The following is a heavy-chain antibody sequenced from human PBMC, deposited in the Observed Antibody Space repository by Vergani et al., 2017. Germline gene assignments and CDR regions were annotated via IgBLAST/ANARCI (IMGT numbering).Heavy chain of an antibody. Sequence: QVQLVESGAEVKKPGSSVKVSCKASGGTFSSYAISWVRQAPGQGLEWMGGIIPIFGTANYAQKFQGRVTITADESTSTAYMELSSLRSEDTAVYYCARETVVPAAMLPAGDYYDYSMDVWGQGTTVTVSS. CDR2: IIPIFGTA. CDR3: ARETVVPAAMLPAGDYYDYSMDV. CDR1: GGTFSSYA. D-gene: IGHD2-2*01. J-gene: IGHJ6*02. V-gene: IGHV1-69*01.